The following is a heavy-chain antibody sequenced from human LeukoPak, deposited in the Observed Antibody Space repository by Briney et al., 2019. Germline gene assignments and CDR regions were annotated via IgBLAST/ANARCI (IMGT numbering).Heavy chain of an antibody. CDR3: ARDQGLLWFGEGDY. CDR2: IYHSGST. V-gene: IGHV4-4*02. CDR1: GGSISSSNW. D-gene: IGHD3-10*01. J-gene: IGHJ4*02. Sequence: PSETLSLTCAVSGGSISSSNWWSWVRQPPGKGLEWIGEIYHSGSTNYNPSLKSRVTISVDTSKNQFSLKLSSVTAADTAVYYCARDQGLLWFGEGDYWGQGTLVTVSS.